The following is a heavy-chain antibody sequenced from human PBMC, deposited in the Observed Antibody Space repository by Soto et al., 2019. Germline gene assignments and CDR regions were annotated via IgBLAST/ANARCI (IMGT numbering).Heavy chain of an antibody. CDR1: GDSVISVRYF. V-gene: IGHV4-61*01. CDR3: ARVLMGAEYSYGLDV. CDR2: IYDNGGT. Sequence: QVQLQESGPGLVKPSETLSLACSVSGDSVISVRYFWSWIRQPPGKELEWIGHIYDNGGTSYNPSLESRVTISLDTSQSQFSLKLRTLTAADTAVYYCARVLMGAEYSYGLDVWGQGTKVTVSS. J-gene: IGHJ6*02.